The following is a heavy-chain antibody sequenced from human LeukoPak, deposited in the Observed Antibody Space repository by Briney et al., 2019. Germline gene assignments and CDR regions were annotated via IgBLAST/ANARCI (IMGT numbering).Heavy chain of an antibody. Sequence: GGSLRLSCAASGFTFDDYAMHWVRHAPGKGLEWVSGINWSSHSIGYADSVKGRFTISRDNAKNSLYLQMNSLRTEDTAFYYCAKDMRDGRSGPQDYWGQGTLVTVSS. CDR1: GFTFDDYA. CDR3: AKDMRDGRSGPQDY. V-gene: IGHV3-9*01. J-gene: IGHJ4*02. CDR2: INWSSHSI.